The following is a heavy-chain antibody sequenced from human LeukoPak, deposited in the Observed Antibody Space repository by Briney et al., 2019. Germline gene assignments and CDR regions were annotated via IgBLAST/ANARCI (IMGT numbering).Heavy chain of an antibody. CDR2: ISGSGGST. D-gene: IGHD3-16*02. CDR1: GFTFSSYA. CDR3: ARHKYVWGSYRSLYYFDY. J-gene: IGHJ4*02. V-gene: IGHV3-23*01. Sequence: GGSLRLSCAASGFTFSSYAMSWVRQAPGKGLEWVSAISGSGGSTYYADSVKGRFTISRDNSKNTLYLQMNSLRAEDTAVYYCARHKYVWGSYRSLYYFDYWGQGTLVTVSS.